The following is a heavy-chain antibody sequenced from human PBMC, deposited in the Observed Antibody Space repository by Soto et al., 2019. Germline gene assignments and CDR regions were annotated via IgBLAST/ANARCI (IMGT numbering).Heavy chain of an antibody. CDR1: GYTFTSYG. J-gene: IGHJ3*01. D-gene: IGHD2-15*01. Sequence: SVKVSCKASGYTFTSYGISWVRQAPGQGLEWIGWIIPINDVLNYAQKFQGRVTITADTPTSTAYLELTSLKSEDTAMYYCARGSEGSGTESAFHFWGQGTMVTVSS. V-gene: IGHV1-69*10. CDR2: IIPINDVL. CDR3: ARGSEGSGTESAFHF.